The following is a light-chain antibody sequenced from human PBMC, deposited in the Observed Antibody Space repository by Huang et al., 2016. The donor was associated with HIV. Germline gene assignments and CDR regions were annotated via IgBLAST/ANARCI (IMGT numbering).Light chain of an antibody. J-gene: IGKJ1*01. Sequence: EIVLTQSPATLSLSPGERATLSCRASQSVSSYLAWYQQKPGQAPSLLIYDASNRATGIPARFSGSGSGTDFTLTINSLEPEDFAVYYCQQRSNWPRTFGQGTKVEIK. V-gene: IGKV3-11*01. CDR2: DAS. CDR3: QQRSNWPRT. CDR1: QSVSSY.